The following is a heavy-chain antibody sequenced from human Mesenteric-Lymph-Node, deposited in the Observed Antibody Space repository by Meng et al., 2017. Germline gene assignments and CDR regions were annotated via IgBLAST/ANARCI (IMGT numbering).Heavy chain of an antibody. CDR1: GFTFSSYA. CDR2: ISGGGASI. Sequence: GESLKISCAASGFTFSSYAMSWLRQAPEKGLEWVSTISGGGASIYYAGAVEGRFSISRDNSKNTLYLQMNSLRAEDTAVYYCARVTGIAVAEGYFDYWGQGTLVTVSS. CDR3: ARVTGIAVAEGYFDY. V-gene: IGHV3-23*01. J-gene: IGHJ4*02. D-gene: IGHD6-19*01.